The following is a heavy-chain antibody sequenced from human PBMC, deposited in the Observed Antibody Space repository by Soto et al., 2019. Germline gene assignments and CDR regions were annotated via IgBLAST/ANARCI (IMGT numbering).Heavy chain of an antibody. CDR2: ISYDGSNK. CDR3: AKDSPGAAAPDY. D-gene: IGHD6-13*01. J-gene: IGHJ4*02. V-gene: IGHV3-30*18. CDR1: GFTFSSYG. Sequence: QVQLVESGGGVVQPGRSLRLSCAASGFTFSSYGMHWVRQAPGKGLEWVAVISYDGSNKYYADSVKGRFTISRDNSKNTLYLQMNSLRAEDTAVYYCAKDSPGAAAPDYWGQGTLVTVSS.